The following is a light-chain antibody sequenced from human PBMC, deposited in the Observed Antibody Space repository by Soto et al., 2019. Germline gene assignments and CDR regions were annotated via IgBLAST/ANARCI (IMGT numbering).Light chain of an antibody. Sequence: DIQMTQSPSTLSASVGDRVTITCRASQSINNLLAWYQQKPGKAPKFLIYDVSTLESGVPSRFSGSGSGTSFTLTISSLQPEDFATYYCQQLLSYPITFGQGTRLE. CDR3: QQLLSYPIT. V-gene: IGKV1-5*01. J-gene: IGKJ5*01. CDR1: QSINNL. CDR2: DVS.